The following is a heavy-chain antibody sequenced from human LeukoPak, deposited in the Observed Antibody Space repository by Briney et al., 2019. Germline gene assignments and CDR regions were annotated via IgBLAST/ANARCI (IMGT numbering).Heavy chain of an antibody. CDR1: GYTFTGYY. J-gene: IGHJ4*02. V-gene: IGHV1-2*02. CDR3: ATYPITMIVVAALDY. D-gene: IGHD3-22*01. Sequence: ASVTVSCKASGYTFTGYYMHWVRQAPGQGLEWMGWINPNSGGTNYAQKFQGRVTMTEDTSTDTAYMELSSLRSEDTAVYYCATYPITMIVVAALDYWGQGTLVTVSS. CDR2: INPNSGGT.